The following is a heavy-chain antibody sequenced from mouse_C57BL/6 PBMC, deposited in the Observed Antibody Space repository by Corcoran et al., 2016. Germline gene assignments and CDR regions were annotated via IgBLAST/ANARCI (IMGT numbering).Heavy chain of an antibody. CDR2: INPYNGGT. CDR3: AIYYDYEWFAY. Sequence: EVQLQQSGPVLVKPGASVKMSCKASGYTFTDYYMNWVKQSHGKSLEWIGVINPYNGGTSYNQKFKGKATLTVDKSSSTAYMELNSLTSEDSAVYYCAIYYDYEWFAYWGQGTLVTVSA. J-gene: IGHJ3*01. D-gene: IGHD2-4*01. CDR1: GYTFTDYY. V-gene: IGHV1-19*01.